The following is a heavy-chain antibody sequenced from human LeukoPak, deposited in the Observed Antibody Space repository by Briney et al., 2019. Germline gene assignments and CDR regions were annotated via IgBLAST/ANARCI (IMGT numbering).Heavy chain of an antibody. D-gene: IGHD3-22*01. CDR3: ARHDSSGAYNAFDI. CDR2: IYYGGNT. J-gene: IGHJ3*02. Sequence: SETLSLTCTVSGGSISSSSYYWGWIRQPPGAGLGWLGSIYYGGNTYYNPSLKSRFTMSVDTSKNQFSLKLSCVTAADTAVYYCARHDSSGAYNAFDIWGQGTMVTVAS. V-gene: IGHV4-39*01. CDR1: GGSISSSSYY.